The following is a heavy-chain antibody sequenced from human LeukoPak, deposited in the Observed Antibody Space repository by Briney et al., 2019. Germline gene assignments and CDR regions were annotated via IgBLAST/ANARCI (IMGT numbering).Heavy chain of an antibody. V-gene: IGHV4-34*01. Sequence: PSETLSLTCAVYGGSFSGYYWSWIRQPPGKGLEWIGEINHSGSINYNPSLKSRVTISVDTSKNQFSLKLSSVTAADTAVYYCARGRITMVRGPRTGWFDPWGQGTLVTVSS. J-gene: IGHJ5*02. CDR3: ARGRITMVRGPRTGWFDP. CDR2: INHSGSI. CDR1: GGSFSGYY. D-gene: IGHD3-10*01.